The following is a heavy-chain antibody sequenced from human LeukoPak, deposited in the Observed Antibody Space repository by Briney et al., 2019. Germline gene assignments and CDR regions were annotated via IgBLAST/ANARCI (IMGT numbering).Heavy chain of an antibody. V-gene: IGHV4-59*08. CDR2: IYYSGST. D-gene: IGHD5-18*01. CDR3: ARHKRIQLWSRTTGGGWFDP. J-gene: IGHJ5*02. CDR1: GGSISSYY. Sequence: SETLSLTCTVSGGSISSYYWSWIRQPPGKGLEWIGYIYYSGSTNYNPSLKSRVTISVDTSKNQFSLKLSSVTAADTAVYYCARHKRIQLWSRTTGGGWFDPWGQGTLVTVSS.